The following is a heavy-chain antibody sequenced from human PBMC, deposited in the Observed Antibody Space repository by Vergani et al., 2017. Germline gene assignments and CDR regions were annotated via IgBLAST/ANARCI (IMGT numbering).Heavy chain of an antibody. V-gene: IGHV4-61*02. CDR1: GGSISSGSYY. Sequence: QVQLQESGPGLVKPSQTLSLTCTVSGGSISSGSYYWSWIRQPAGKGLEWIGRIYTSGSTNYNPSLKSRVTISVDTSKNQFSLKLSSVTAADTAVYDCARSSIPLGTVGYYFDYWGQGTLVTVSS. J-gene: IGHJ4*02. CDR3: ARSSIPLGTVGYYFDY. CDR2: IYTSGST. D-gene: IGHD1-1*01.